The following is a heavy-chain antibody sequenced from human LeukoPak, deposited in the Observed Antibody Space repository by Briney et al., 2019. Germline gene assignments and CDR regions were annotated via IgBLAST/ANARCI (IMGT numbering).Heavy chain of an antibody. CDR1: GFTFSSYR. CDR2: ISSSSSTI. Sequence: GGSLRLSCAASGFTFSSYRMNWVRQAPGKGLEWASYISSSSSTIYYADPVKGRFTISRDNAKNSLYLQMNSLRDEDTAVYYCARGDSSGYGPDHWGQGTLVTVSS. D-gene: IGHD3-22*01. CDR3: ARGDSSGYGPDH. V-gene: IGHV3-48*02. J-gene: IGHJ5*02.